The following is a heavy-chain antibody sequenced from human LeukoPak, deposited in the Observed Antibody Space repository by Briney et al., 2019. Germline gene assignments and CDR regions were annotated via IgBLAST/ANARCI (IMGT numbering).Heavy chain of an antibody. V-gene: IGHV3-53*01. J-gene: IGHJ6*02. CDR1: GFTVSNIY. CDR2: IHSGGIT. CDR3: VRDRGIASTGGYGMDV. Sequence: GGSLRLSCAASGFTVSNIYMSWVRQAPGTGLEGVSIIHSGGITHYADSVKGRFTISRDNSKNTLYLQMNSLRAEDTAVYYCVRDRGIASTGGYGMDVWGQGTTVTVSS. D-gene: IGHD6-13*01.